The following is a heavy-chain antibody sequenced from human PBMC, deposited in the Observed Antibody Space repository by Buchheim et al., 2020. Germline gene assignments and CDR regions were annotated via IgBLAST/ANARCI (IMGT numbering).Heavy chain of an antibody. Sequence: EIELLESGGGLAQPGESLRLSCEGSGFTFGSYAMTWVRQAPGKGLEWVSTIRGGDYRTTYYTESVKGRFVISRDNSKNTLFLQMNSLKGEDTAVYYCAKDFELGSPPGFYFDHWGRGIL. D-gene: IGHD3-10*01. CDR1: GFTFGSYA. CDR2: IRGGDYRTT. V-gene: IGHV3-23*01. CDR3: AKDFELGSPPGFYFDH. J-gene: IGHJ4*02.